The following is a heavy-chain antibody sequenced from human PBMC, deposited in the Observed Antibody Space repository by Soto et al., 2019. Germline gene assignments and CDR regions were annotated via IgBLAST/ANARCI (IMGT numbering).Heavy chain of an antibody. D-gene: IGHD6-19*01. CDR1: GFTFRTYG. CDR3: AKEAPGGWHFFDT. Sequence: GSLRLSCAASGFTFRTYGMHWVRQAPGKGLEWVAFISDDGSQKYYGDSVKGRFIISRDNSKNTLSLRMISLRTEDTSVYYCAKEAPGGWHFFDTWGQGTLVTVSS. J-gene: IGHJ4*02. CDR2: ISDDGSQK. V-gene: IGHV3-30*18.